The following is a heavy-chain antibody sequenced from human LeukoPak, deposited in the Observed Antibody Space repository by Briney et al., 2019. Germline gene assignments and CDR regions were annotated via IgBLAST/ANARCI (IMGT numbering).Heavy chain of an antibody. CDR2: IYTSGST. CDR3: AREYSSSSGKALDY. Sequence: SETLSLTCTFSSGSLGSYYWNWLRQPAGKGLEWIGHIYTSGSTNYNPSLKSRVTMSVDTSKNQFSLKLNSVTAAGTAFYYCAREYSSSSGKALDYWGQGTLVTVSS. CDR1: SGSLGSYY. V-gene: IGHV4-4*07. D-gene: IGHD6-6*01. J-gene: IGHJ4*02.